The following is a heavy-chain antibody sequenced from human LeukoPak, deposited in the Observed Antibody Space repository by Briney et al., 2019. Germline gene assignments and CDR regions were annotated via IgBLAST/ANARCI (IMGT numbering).Heavy chain of an antibody. Sequence: PGGSLRLSCVASGFIFSDYGIQWVRQAPGKGLEWVAVIAYDGNNTYHGDSVRGRFTISRDNSKKMVYLEMNSLRVEDTAVYYCAKTGMLRRVGYLDVWGKGTAVIVSS. D-gene: IGHD1-1*01. CDR3: AKTGMLRRVGYLDV. J-gene: IGHJ6*04. V-gene: IGHV3-30*18. CDR1: GFIFSDYG. CDR2: IAYDGNNT.